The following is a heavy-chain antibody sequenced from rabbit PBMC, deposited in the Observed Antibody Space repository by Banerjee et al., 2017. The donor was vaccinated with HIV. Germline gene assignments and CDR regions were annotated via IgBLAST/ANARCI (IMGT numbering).Heavy chain of an antibody. CDR2: INTSSGNT. D-gene: IGHD4-1*01. V-gene: IGHV1S40*01. CDR1: GFSFSNKYV. CDR3: ARGGGWGHFNL. Sequence: QSLEESGGDLVKPGASLTLTCTASGFSFSNKYVMCWLRQAPGKGLEWIACINTSSGNTVYATWAKGRFTISKTSSTTVTLQMTSLTAADTATYFCARGGGWGHFNLWGPGTLVTVS. J-gene: IGHJ4*01.